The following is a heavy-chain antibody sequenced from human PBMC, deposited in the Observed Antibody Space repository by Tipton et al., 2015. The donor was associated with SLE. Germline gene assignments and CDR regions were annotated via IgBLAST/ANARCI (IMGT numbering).Heavy chain of an antibody. V-gene: IGHV4-59*01. J-gene: IGHJ4*02. D-gene: IGHD1-26*01. CDR1: GGSISSYY. Sequence: TLSLTCTVSGGSISSYYWSWIRQPPGKGLEWIGYIHHSGTTNYNPSLQSRATISRDPSKNQFSLKLSSATAADTAVYYCARDQVGVGDFDYWGQGTLVTVSS. CDR2: IHHSGTT. CDR3: ARDQVGVGDFDY.